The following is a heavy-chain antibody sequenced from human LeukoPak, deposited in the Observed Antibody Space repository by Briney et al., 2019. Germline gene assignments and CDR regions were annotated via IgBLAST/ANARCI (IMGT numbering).Heavy chain of an antibody. V-gene: IGHV3-48*01. CDR3: ARVVSSSWWSWFDP. Sequence: PGGSLRLSCAASGFTFSSYSMNWVRQAPGKGLEWVSYISSSSSTIYYADSVKGRFTISRDNAKNSLYLQMNSLRAEDTAVYYCARVVSSSWWSWFDPWGQGTLVTVSS. J-gene: IGHJ5*02. CDR2: ISSSSSTI. CDR1: GFTFSSYS. D-gene: IGHD6-13*01.